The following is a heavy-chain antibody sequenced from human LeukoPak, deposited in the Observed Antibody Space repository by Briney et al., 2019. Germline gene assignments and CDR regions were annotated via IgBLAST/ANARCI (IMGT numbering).Heavy chain of an antibody. Sequence: GGSLRLSCAASGFTFSGYWMSWVRQAPGKGPEWVANIKQDGSKKYYVDSVKGRFTISRDNAKNSLYLQMNSLRAEDTAVYYCARDSSSGWYRNYYYYGMDVWGQGTTVTVSS. J-gene: IGHJ6*02. CDR3: ARDSSSGWYRNYYYYGMDV. D-gene: IGHD6-19*01. V-gene: IGHV3-7*01. CDR1: GFTFSGYW. CDR2: IKQDGSKK.